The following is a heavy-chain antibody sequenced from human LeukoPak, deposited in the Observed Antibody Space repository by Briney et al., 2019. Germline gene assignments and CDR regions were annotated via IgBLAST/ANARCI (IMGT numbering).Heavy chain of an antibody. Sequence: RGESLKISCKGSGYSFTSYWISWVRQMPGKGLEWMGRSDPSDSYTNYSPSFQGHVTISADKSISTAYLQWSSLKASDTALYYCAKLRWPEGDRSSFDYWGQGTLVTVSS. V-gene: IGHV5-10-1*01. CDR1: GYSFTSYW. CDR2: SDPSDSYT. CDR3: AKLRWPEGDRSSFDY. D-gene: IGHD4-23*01. J-gene: IGHJ4*02.